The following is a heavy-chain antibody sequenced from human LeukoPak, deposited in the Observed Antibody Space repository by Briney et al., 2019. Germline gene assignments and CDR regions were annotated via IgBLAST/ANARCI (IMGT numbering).Heavy chain of an antibody. CDR2: ISSSSSYI. Sequence: GGSLRLSCAASGFTFSSYRMNWVRQAPGKGLEWVSSISSSSSYIYYAESVKGRFTITRDNAKNSLYLQMNSLRAEGTAVYYCARGDYSKGGDYFDYWGQGTLVTVSS. J-gene: IGHJ4*02. D-gene: IGHD4-11*01. V-gene: IGHV3-21*01. CDR3: ARGDYSKGGDYFDY. CDR1: GFTFSSYR.